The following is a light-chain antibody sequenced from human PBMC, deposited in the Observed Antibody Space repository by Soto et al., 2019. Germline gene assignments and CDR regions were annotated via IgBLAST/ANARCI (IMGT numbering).Light chain of an antibody. Sequence: DIQMTQSPSTLSASVGDRVTITCRASQSISSSLAWYQQKPGKAPKVLIYDASSLESGVPSRFSGSGSGTEFTLTISSLQPDDFATYYCQQYNTYSWTFGQGTKVDIK. CDR3: QQYNTYSWT. J-gene: IGKJ1*01. CDR2: DAS. CDR1: QSISSS. V-gene: IGKV1-5*01.